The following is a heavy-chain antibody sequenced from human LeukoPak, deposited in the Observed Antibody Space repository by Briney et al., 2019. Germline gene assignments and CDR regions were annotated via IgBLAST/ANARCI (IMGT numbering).Heavy chain of an antibody. Sequence: GGSLRLSCSASGFTISSYAIHWVRQAPGKGLEYVAATTYNGDSTYYADSVKGRFTISRDSPKNTLYLQMSSLGAEDTAVYYCVKGIGKYYHYYGMDVWGQGTTVTVSS. CDR2: TTYNGDST. J-gene: IGHJ6*02. CDR3: VKGIGKYYHYYGMDV. V-gene: IGHV3-64D*06. D-gene: IGHD1-26*01. CDR1: GFTISSYA.